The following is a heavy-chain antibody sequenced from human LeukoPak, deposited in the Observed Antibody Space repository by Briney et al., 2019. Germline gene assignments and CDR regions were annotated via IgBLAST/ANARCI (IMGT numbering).Heavy chain of an antibody. CDR1: GFTFSSYS. CDR2: ISSSSSYI. V-gene: IGHV3-21*01. J-gene: IGHJ6*03. Sequence: PGGSLRLSCAASGFTFSSYSMNWVRQAPGKGLEWVSSISSSSSYIYYADSVKGRFTISRDNAKNSLYLQMNSLRAEDTAVYYCARVITMIPPREFYYMDVWGKGTTVTVSS. CDR3: ARVITMIPPREFYYMDV. D-gene: IGHD3-22*01.